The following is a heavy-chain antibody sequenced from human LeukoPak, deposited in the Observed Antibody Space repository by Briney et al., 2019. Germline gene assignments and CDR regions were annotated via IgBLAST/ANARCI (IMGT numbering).Heavy chain of an antibody. J-gene: IGHJ6*03. V-gene: IGHV4-59*01. D-gene: IGHD3-10*01. CDR3: ARVFDSGSQAYFYYMDV. CDR2: IYSSGST. Sequence: LVKPSETLSLTCNVSGGSIRGYYWSWIRQPPGKGLEWIGYIYSSGSTNYNPSLKSRVTMSVDTSKNQFSLKVSSVTAADTAVYYCARVFDSGSQAYFYYMDVWGKGTTVTIFS. CDR1: GGSIRGYY.